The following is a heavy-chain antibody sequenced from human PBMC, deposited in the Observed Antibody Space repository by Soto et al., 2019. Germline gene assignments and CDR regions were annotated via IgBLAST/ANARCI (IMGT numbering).Heavy chain of an antibody. J-gene: IGHJ3*02. CDR1: GFTFSSYG. V-gene: IGHV3-30*18. D-gene: IGHD4-17*01. CDR2: IPYDGSNK. CDR3: AKGHDYGGNYAFDI. Sequence: GGSLSLSCAASGFTFSSYGMHWVRQAPGKGLEWVAVIPYDGSNKYYADSVKGRFTISRDNSKNTLYLQMNSLRAEDTAVYYCAKGHDYGGNYAFDIWGQGTMVTVS.